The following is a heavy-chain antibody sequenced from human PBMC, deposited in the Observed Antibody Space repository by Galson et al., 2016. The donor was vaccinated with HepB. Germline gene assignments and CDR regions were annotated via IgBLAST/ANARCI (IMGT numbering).Heavy chain of an antibody. D-gene: IGHD3-22*01. CDR1: GFTFDDYA. V-gene: IGHV3-9*01. J-gene: IGHJ4*02. Sequence: SLRLSCAASGFTFDDYAMHWVRQAPGKGLEWVSGISWNSGSIGYADSVKGRFTISRDNAKNSLYLQMNSLRAEDTALYYCAKTYIRNRSSGYYAHWGQGTLVTVSS. CDR3: AKTYIRNRSSGYYAH. CDR2: ISWNSGSI.